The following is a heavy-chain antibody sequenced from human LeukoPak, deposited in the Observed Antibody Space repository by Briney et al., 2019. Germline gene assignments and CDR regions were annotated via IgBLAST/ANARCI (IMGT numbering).Heavy chain of an antibody. CDR3: AKDTLPLYGSGSYYNSYFDY. Sequence: GGSLRLSCAASGFTFSSYAMSWVRQAPGEGLEWVSAISGSGGSTYYADSVKGRFTISRNNSKNTLYLQMNSLRAEDTAVYYCAKDTLPLYGSGSYYNSYFDYWGQGTLVTVSS. CDR2: ISGSGGST. J-gene: IGHJ4*02. D-gene: IGHD3-10*01. V-gene: IGHV3-23*01. CDR1: GFTFSSYA.